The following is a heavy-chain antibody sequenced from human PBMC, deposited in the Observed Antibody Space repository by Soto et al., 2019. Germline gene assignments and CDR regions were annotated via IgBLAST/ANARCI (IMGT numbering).Heavy chain of an antibody. J-gene: IGHJ5*02. Sequence: GESLKISCKGSGYSFTSYWISWVRQMPGKGLEWMGRIDPSDSYTNYSPSFQGHVTISADKSISTAYLQWSSLKASDTAMYYCARTGSTSCSRCNWFDPWGQGTLVTVSS. CDR2: IDPSDSYT. V-gene: IGHV5-10-1*01. CDR3: ARTGSTSCSRCNWFDP. D-gene: IGHD2-2*01. CDR1: GYSFTSYW.